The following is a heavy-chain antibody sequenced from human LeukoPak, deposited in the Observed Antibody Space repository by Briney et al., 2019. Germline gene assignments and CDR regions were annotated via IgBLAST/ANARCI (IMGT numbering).Heavy chain of an antibody. D-gene: IGHD3-10*01. CDR3: ARALPSYYGSGSPDDY. CDR1: GYTFTGYD. V-gene: IGHV1-8*01. CDR2: MNPNSGNT. Sequence: GASVKVSCKASGYTFTGYDINWVRQATGQGLEWMGWMNPNSGNTGYAQKFQGRVTMTRNTSISTAYMELSSLRSEDTAVYYCARALPSYYGSGSPDDYWGQGTLVTVSS. J-gene: IGHJ4*02.